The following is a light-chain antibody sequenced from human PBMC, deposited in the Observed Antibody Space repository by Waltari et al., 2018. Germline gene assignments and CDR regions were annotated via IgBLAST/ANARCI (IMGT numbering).Light chain of an antibody. J-gene: IGLJ1*01. CDR3: CSYAGRGTYV. CDR2: EVF. CDR1: TSDVGSYAL. V-gene: IGLV2-23*02. Sequence: QSALTQPASVSGTPGQSITISCSGTTSDVGSYALVSWYTQHPGEAPKLRLWEVFKRPPDTSSGFSGAKAGSTASLTISGLQPEDEADYYCCSYAGRGTYVFGSGTKVTVL.